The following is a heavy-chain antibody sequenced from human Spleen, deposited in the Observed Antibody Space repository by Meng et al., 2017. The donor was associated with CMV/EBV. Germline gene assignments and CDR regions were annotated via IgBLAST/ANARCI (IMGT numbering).Heavy chain of an antibody. CDR1: GGSMSSGDYF. J-gene: IGHJ5*02. CDR2: IYYSGNT. CDR3: ARAEYYNWFDP. D-gene: IGHD1-14*01. V-gene: IGHV4-30-4*01. Sequence: QVQWQESGPGLVKPSQTLSLTCTVSGGSMSSGDYFWNWIRQPPGKGLEWIGYIYYSGNTYYNPSLKSRVTISIDTSKNQFSLKLSSVTAADTAVYYCARAEYYNWFDPWGQGTLVTVSS.